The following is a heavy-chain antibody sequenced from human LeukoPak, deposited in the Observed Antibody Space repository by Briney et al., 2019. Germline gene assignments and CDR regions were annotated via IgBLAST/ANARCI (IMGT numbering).Heavy chain of an antibody. V-gene: IGHV6-1*01. CDR3: ARGEFSSWHGYYFDY. CDR2: TYYRSKWYN. D-gene: IGHD6-13*01. J-gene: IGHJ4*02. Sequence: LSQTLSLTCAISGDSVSSNSAAWNWIRQSPSRGLEWLGRTYYRSKWYNDYAVSVKSRITINPDTSKNQFSLQLNSVTPEDTAVYYCARGEFSSWHGYYFDYWGQGALVTVSS. CDR1: GDSVSSNSAA.